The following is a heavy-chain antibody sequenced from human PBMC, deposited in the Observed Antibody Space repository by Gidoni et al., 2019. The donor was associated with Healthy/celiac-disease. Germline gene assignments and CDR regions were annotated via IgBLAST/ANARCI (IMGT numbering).Heavy chain of an antibody. Sequence: QVQLQESGPGLVKPSETLSLTCTVSGGSISSYYWSWIRQPPGKGLEWIGYIYYSGSTNYNPSLKSRVTISVDTFKNQFSLKLSSVTAADTAVYYCARQRVRAALYYYYGMDVWGQGTTVTVSS. V-gene: IGHV4-59*08. CDR1: GGSISSYY. CDR2: IYYSGST. D-gene: IGHD6-13*01. CDR3: ARQRVRAALYYYYGMDV. J-gene: IGHJ6*02.